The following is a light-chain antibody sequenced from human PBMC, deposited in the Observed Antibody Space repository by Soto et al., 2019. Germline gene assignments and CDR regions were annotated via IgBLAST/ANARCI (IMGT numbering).Light chain of an antibody. Sequence: EIVMTQSPATLFVSPGERATLSCRASQSINSNLAWYQQKPGQAPRLLIYGASTRATGIPARFSGSGSGTEFTLTISSLQSEDFAVYYCQHYNNWPPWTFGQGTKVDNK. CDR2: GAS. V-gene: IGKV3-15*01. CDR1: QSINSN. CDR3: QHYNNWPPWT. J-gene: IGKJ1*01.